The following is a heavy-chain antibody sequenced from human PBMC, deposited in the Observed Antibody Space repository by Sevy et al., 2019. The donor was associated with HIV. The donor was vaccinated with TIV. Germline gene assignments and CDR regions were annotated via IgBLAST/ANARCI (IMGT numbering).Heavy chain of an antibody. Sequence: GGSLRLSCAASGFTFSSSAMHWVRQAPDKGLEWVAVISYDGSNKYYADSVKGRFTISRDDSKNTLYLRMNSLRTEDTAVYYCARDPTQRGAYYDFWSGFFDYWGQGTLVTVSS. CDR2: ISYDGSNK. J-gene: IGHJ4*02. V-gene: IGHV3-30-3*01. CDR1: GFTFSSSA. CDR3: ARDPTQRGAYYDFWSGFFDY. D-gene: IGHD3-3*01.